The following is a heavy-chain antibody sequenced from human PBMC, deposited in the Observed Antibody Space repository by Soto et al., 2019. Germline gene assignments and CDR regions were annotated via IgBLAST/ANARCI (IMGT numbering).Heavy chain of an antibody. CDR1: GFTFSSYG. V-gene: IGHV3-30*03. Sequence: QVQLVESGGGVVQPGRSLRLSCAASGFTFSSYGMHWVRQAPGKGLEWVAVISYDGSNKYYADSVKGRFTISRDNSKNTLYLKMNSLRAEDTAVYYCASSNLFDYWGQGTLVTVSS. CDR2: ISYDGSNK. CDR3: ASSNLFDY. J-gene: IGHJ4*02. D-gene: IGHD4-4*01.